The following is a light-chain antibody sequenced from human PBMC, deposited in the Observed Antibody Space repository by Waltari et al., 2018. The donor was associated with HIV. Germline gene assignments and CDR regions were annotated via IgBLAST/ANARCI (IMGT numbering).Light chain of an antibody. CDR1: FSNIGRNT. J-gene: IGLJ1*01. V-gene: IGLV1-44*01. CDR3: AVWDDSLSEYV. Sequence: QSVLTQPPSASGAPGQRVTISCSGSFSNIGRNTVNWYQQLPGPAPRLLIYGSSQRPSGVPDRFSGSRSDTSASLDISGLHSEDEGDYYCAVWDDSLSEYVFATGTKVFVL. CDR2: GSS.